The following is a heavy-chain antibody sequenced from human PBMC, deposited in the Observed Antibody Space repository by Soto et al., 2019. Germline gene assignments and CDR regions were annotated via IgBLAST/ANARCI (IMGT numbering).Heavy chain of an antibody. CDR3: ARADRTLVTSYGLDV. J-gene: IGHJ6*02. Sequence: SETLSLTCAVSGGSFSGFYWTWIRQPPGEGLEWIGEINHSGTTNFNPSLRSRLTISLDSSKKHFSLKLTSMTASDAAVYYCARADRTLVTSYGLDVWGQGTTVTVSS. D-gene: IGHD2-21*02. CDR1: GGSFSGFY. V-gene: IGHV4-34*01. CDR2: INHSGTT.